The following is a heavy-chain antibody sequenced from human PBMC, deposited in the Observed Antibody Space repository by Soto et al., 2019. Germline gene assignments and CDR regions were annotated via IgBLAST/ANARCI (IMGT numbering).Heavy chain of an antibody. D-gene: IGHD6-19*01. V-gene: IGHV1-8*01. J-gene: IGHJ4*02. CDR1: GYTFTSYD. Sequence: QVQLVQSGAEVKKPGASVKVSCKASGYTFTSYDNNWVRQATGQGLEWMGWMNPNSGNTGYAHKYQGRVTMTRNTSIRTAYIELSSLRSDDTAVYHCSRSVEWLASFDYWGQGTLVTVSS. CDR2: MNPNSGNT. CDR3: SRSVEWLASFDY.